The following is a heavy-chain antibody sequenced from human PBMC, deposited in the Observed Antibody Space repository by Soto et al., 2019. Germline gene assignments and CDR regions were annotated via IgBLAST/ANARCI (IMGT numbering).Heavy chain of an antibody. J-gene: IGHJ4*02. CDR1: GYTFSSYA. CDR3: ARDGAEAGDSNFDY. Sequence: ASVKVSCKASGYTFSSYAMHWVRQAPGQRLEWMGWINAGNGNTKYSQKSQGRVTITRDTSASTAYMELSSLRSEDTAVYYCARDGAEAGDSNFDYWGQGTLVTVSS. V-gene: IGHV1-3*01. D-gene: IGHD6-19*01. CDR2: INAGNGNT.